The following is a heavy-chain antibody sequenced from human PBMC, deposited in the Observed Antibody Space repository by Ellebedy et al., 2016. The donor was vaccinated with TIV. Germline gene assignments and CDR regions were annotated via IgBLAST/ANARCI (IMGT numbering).Heavy chain of an antibody. D-gene: IGHD1-26*01. V-gene: IGHV4-59*08. CDR3: ARQGYTGSYLDY. CDR2: IYYNANI. CDR1: GDSIRSYF. J-gene: IGHJ4*02. Sequence: SETLSLTCTVSGDSIRSYFWSWIRQSPGKGLEWIGFIYYNANIIYNPSLKNRVTISIDTSKNQFSLKLSSVTAADTAVYYRARQGYTGSYLDYWGQGILVTVSS.